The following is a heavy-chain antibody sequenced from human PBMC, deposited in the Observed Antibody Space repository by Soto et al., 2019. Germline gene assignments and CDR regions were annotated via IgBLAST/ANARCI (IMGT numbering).Heavy chain of an antibody. CDR3: ARDQYDYYGSGSSYYYYYYGMEV. CDR1: GFTFSSYA. J-gene: IGHJ6*02. V-gene: IGHV3-30-3*01. D-gene: IGHD3-10*01. CDR2: ISYDGSNK. Sequence: QVQLVESGGGVVQPGRSLRLSCSASGFTFSSYAMPWVRQAPGKGLEWVAVISYDGSNKYYADSVKGRFTISRDNSKNTLYLKMNSLRAEDTAVYYCARDQYDYYGSGSSYYYYYYGMEVWGQGTTVTVSS.